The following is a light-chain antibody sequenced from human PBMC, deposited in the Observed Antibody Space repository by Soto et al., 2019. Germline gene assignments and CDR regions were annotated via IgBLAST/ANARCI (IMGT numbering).Light chain of an antibody. Sequence: QSALTQPPSASGSPGQSVTISCTGTGSDVGGYSFVSWYQHHPGKAPKLMIYEVNKRPSGVPDRFSGSKSGNTASLTVSGLQAEDEADYYCSSYAGSNTWVFGGGTKLTVL. CDR2: EVN. CDR3: SSYAGSNTWV. CDR1: GSDVGGYSF. V-gene: IGLV2-8*01. J-gene: IGLJ3*02.